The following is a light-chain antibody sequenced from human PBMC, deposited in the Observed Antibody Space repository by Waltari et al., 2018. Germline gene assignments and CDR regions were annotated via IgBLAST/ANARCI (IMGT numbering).Light chain of an antibody. CDR1: SSDVGFYNY. CDR2: DVF. J-gene: IGLJ3*02. V-gene: IGLV2-14*03. Sequence: QSALTQPASVSGSPGQSITISCTGSSSDVGFYNYVSWYQQHPGKAPTLIIFDVFDRXXXXXXXXSGTKSGNTAYLTISGLQADDEAEYYCNSYTGRNSWLFGGGTKLTVL. CDR3: NSYTGRNSWL.